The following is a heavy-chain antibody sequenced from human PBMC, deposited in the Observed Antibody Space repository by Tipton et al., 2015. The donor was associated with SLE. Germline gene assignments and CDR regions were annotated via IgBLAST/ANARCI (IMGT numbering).Heavy chain of an antibody. CDR1: GASISSHY. V-gene: IGHV4-59*08. J-gene: IGHJ4*02. D-gene: IGHD5-18*01. CDR2: IHYSRDT. CDR3: ARRVVDRYSYGKNYLDY. Sequence: TLSLTCTVSGASISSHYWNWIRQSPGKGLEWIGYIHYSRDTNYNPPRQRRVTISVDTSKQHFSLKLSSVTATDTSVYFCARRVVDRYSYGKNYLDYWGQGILVTVSS.